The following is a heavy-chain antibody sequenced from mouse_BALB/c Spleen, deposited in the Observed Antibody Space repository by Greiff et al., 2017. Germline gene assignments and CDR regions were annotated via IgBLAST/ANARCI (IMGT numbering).Heavy chain of an antibody. Sequence: DVMLVESGGGLVKPGGSLKLSCAASGFTFSSYAMSWVRQTPEKRLEWVASISSGGSTYYPDSVKGRFTISRDNARNILYLQMSSLRSEDTAMYYCARGRVLRGSSYGNAMDYWGQGTSVTVSS. CDR3: ARGRVLRGSSYGNAMDY. D-gene: IGHD1-1*01. J-gene: IGHJ4*01. CDR2: ISSGGST. V-gene: IGHV5-6-5*01. CDR1: GFTFSSYA.